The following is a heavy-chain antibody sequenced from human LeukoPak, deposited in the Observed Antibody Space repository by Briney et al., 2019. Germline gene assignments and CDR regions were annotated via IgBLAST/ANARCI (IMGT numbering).Heavy chain of an antibody. D-gene: IGHD6-6*01. CDR2: IYTSGST. CDR3: AREGYDSSAIS. CDR1: GGSISSGGYS. J-gene: IGHJ4*02. Sequence: SETLSLTCAVSGGSISSGGYSWSWIRQPAGKGLEWIGRIYTSGSTNYNPSLKSRVTMSVDTSKNQFSLKLSSVTAADTAVYYCAREGYDSSAISWGQGTLVTVSS. V-gene: IGHV4-61*02.